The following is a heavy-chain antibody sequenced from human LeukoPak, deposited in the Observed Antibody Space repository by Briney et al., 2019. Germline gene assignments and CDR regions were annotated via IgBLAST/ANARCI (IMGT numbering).Heavy chain of an antibody. V-gene: IGHV4-34*01. CDR1: GGSFSGYY. CDR2: INHSGST. D-gene: IGHD6-13*01. J-gene: IGHJ6*03. CDR3: ARARGGQQLAHAQGGGYMDV. Sequence: SETLSLTCAVYGGSFSGYYWSWIRQPPGKGLEWIGEINHSGSTNYNPSLKSRVTISVDTSKNQFSLKLSSVTAADTAVYYCARARGGQQLAHAQGGGYMDVWGKGTTVIVSS.